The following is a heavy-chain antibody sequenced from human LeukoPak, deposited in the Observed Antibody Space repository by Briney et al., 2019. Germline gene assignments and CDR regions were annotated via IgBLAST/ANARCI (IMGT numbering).Heavy chain of an antibody. J-gene: IGHJ1*01. V-gene: IGHV3-30-3*01. D-gene: IGHD3-3*01. CDR1: GFTFSSYA. CDR2: ISYDGSNK. Sequence: GGSLRLSCAASGFTFSSYAMHWVRQAPSKGLECVAVISYDGSNKYYADSVKGRFTISRDNAKNSLSLQINSLRAEDTALYYCATGSKNDDSWSNFLRDWGQGTLVTVSS. CDR3: ATGSKNDDSWSNFLRD.